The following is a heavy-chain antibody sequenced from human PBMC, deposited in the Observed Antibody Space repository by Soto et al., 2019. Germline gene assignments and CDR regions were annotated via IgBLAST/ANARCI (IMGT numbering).Heavy chain of an antibody. D-gene: IGHD6-19*01. J-gene: IGHJ4*02. CDR2: IYYSGST. CDR1: GGSISNYY. CDR3: ARHVNVAVAGTGFDY. V-gene: IGHV4-59*01. Sequence: SETLSLTCAVSGGSISNYYWSWIRQPPGKGLDWIGYIYYSGSTKYNPSLKSRVTISVDTSKNQFSLKLSSVTAADTAVYYCARHVNVAVAGTGFDYWGQGTLVTVSS.